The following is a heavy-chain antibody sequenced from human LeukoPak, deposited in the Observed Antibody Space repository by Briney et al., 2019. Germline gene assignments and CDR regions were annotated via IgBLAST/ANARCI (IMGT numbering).Heavy chain of an antibody. V-gene: IGHV3-33*06. CDR3: AKGEYSGSYYGGYY. CDR1: GFTFSSYG. Sequence: PGGSLRLSCAASGFTFSSYGMHWVRQAPGKGLEWVAVIWYDGSNENSADSVKGRFTISRDNSKNTLYLQMNSLRAEDTAVYYCAKGEYSGSYYGGYYWGQGTLVTVSS. J-gene: IGHJ4*02. D-gene: IGHD1-26*01. CDR2: IWYDGSNE.